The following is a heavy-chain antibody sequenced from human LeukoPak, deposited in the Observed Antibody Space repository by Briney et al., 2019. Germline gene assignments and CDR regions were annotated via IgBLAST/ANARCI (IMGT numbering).Heavy chain of an antibody. Sequence: PSETLSLTCTVSGGSITSGTYYWSWIRQPAGKALEWIGRIYISGSTNYNPSLKSRVTISVDTSKNQFSLKLSSVTAADTAVYYCARSEPIAAAADYYYYYMDVWGKGTTVTISS. J-gene: IGHJ6*03. D-gene: IGHD6-13*01. CDR2: IYISGST. V-gene: IGHV4-61*02. CDR3: ARSEPIAAAADYYYYYMDV. CDR1: GGSITSGTYY.